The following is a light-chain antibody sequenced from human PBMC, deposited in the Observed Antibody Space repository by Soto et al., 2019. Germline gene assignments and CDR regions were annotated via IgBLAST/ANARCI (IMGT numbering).Light chain of an antibody. Sequence: QSALTQSASVSGSPGQWITISCTGTSSDVGGYNYVSWYQQHPGKAPKLIIYDVSNRPSGVSNRFSGSKSGNTASLTISGLQAEDEAYSYCSSQGVSSTLVLGGGTKLTVL. J-gene: IGLJ2*01. V-gene: IGLV2-14*01. CDR3: SSQGVSSTLV. CDR1: SSDVGGYNY. CDR2: DVS.